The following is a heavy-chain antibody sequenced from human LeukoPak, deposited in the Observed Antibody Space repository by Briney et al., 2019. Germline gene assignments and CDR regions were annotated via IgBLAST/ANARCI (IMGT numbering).Heavy chain of an antibody. CDR2: VHYSGGT. J-gene: IGHJ3*02. CDR3: ARHTLGRDGYNFDAFDI. Sequence: SESLSLTCTVSGGSVSSDSCFWSWIRQPPGKGLEWIGYVHYSGGTNYNPSLESRVTISADTSKNQFSLKLSSVTAADTAVYYCARHTLGRDGYNFDAFDIWGQGTMVTVSS. V-gene: IGHV4-61*01. CDR1: GGSVSSDSCF. D-gene: IGHD5-24*01.